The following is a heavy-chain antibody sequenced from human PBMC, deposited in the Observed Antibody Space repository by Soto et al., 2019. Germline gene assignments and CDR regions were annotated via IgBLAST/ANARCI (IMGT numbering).Heavy chain of an antibody. CDR2: ISAYNGNT. CDR3: ARDSVAARPGWFDP. D-gene: IGHD6-6*01. CDR1: GYTFTTYA. V-gene: IGHV1-18*04. Sequence: QVQLVQSGVEVKKPGASVKVSCKASGYTFTTYAISWVRQVPGQGLEWMGWISAYNGNTKYAQKLQGRVTMTTDTSTSTAYIELRSLRSDDTAVYYCARDSVAARPGWFDPWGQGTLVTVSS. J-gene: IGHJ5*02.